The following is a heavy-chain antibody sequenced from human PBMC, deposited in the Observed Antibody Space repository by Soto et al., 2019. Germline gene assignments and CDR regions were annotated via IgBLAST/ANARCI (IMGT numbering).Heavy chain of an antibody. D-gene: IGHD2-2*01. CDR1: GGTFSSYA. V-gene: IGHV1-69*06. Sequence: QVQLVQSGAEVKKPGSSVKVSCKASGGTFSSYAISWVRQAPGQGLEWMGGIIPIFGTANYAQKFQGRVTITADKSTSTAYMELSSLRSEDTAVYYCARDPPYCSSTSCYETENWFDPWGQGTLVTVSS. CDR3: ARDPPYCSSTSCYETENWFDP. J-gene: IGHJ5*02. CDR2: IIPIFGTA.